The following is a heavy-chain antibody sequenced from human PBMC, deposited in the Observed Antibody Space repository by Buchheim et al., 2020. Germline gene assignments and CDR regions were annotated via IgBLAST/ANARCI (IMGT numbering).Heavy chain of an antibody. CDR2: ISYDGSNK. D-gene: IGHD4-17*01. CDR3: AKDFSHDYGDYDYYYYGMDV. V-gene: IGHV3-30*18. J-gene: IGHJ6*02. Sequence: QVQLVESGGGVVQPGRSLRLSCAASGFTFSSYGMHWVRQAPGKGLEWVAVISYDGSNKYYADSVKGRFTISRDNSKNTLYLKMNSLRAEDTAVYYCAKDFSHDYGDYDYYYYGMDVWGQGTT. CDR1: GFTFSSYG.